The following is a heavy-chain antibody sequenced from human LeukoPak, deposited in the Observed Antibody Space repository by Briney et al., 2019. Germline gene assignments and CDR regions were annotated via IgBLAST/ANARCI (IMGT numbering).Heavy chain of an antibody. Sequence: ASVKVSCKASGYTFTSYYVHWVRQAPGQGLEWMGIINPSGGSTSYAQKFQGRVTMARDTSTSTVYMELSSLRSEDTAVYYCARRGYCSSTSCYTKSWFDPWGQGTLVTVSS. D-gene: IGHD2-2*02. V-gene: IGHV1-46*03. CDR1: GYTFTSYY. CDR2: INPSGGST. CDR3: ARRGYCSSTSCYTKSWFDP. J-gene: IGHJ5*02.